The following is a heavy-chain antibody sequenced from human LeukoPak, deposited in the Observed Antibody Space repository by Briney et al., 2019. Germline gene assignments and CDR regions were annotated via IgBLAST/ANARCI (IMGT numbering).Heavy chain of an antibody. D-gene: IGHD3-10*01. Sequence: PGGSLRLSCAASGFTFSTYWMTWVRQAPGKGLEWVANIKEDGSEKYYVDPVKGRFTISRDNAKNSLYLEMNSLRAEDTAVYYCRRSLMSWGQGTLVTVSS. J-gene: IGHJ5*02. V-gene: IGHV3-7*03. CDR3: RRSLMS. CDR1: GFTFSTYW. CDR2: IKEDGSEK.